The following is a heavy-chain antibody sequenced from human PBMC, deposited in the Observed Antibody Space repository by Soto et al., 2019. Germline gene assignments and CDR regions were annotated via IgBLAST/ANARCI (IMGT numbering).Heavy chain of an antibody. D-gene: IGHD2-21*02. Sequence: EVQLVESGGRLVQPGGSLRLSCVASGFIFSNFGLTWVRQAPGKGLEWVSHINAPATSTLYANSVRGRFAISRDNARNSVYLQMSSLTGEDTAVYYCTRDPEGDLDFVYWGQGTLVTVSS. CDR2: INAPATST. J-gene: IGHJ4*02. CDR1: GFIFSNFG. V-gene: IGHV3-48*03. CDR3: TRDPEGDLDFVY.